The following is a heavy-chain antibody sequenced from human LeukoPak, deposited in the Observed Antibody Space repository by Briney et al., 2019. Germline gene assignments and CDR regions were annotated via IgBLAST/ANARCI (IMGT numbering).Heavy chain of an antibody. J-gene: IGHJ4*02. CDR2: ISYDGSNK. D-gene: IGHD6-19*01. CDR1: GFTFSSYG. V-gene: IGHV3-30*18. CDR3: AKVQQWLAPLDY. Sequence: PGGSLRLSCAASGFTFSSYGMHWVRQAPGKGLEWVAVISYDGSNKYYADSVKGRFTLSRDNSKNTLYLQMNSLTAEDTAVYYCAKVQQWLAPLDYWGQGTLVTVSS.